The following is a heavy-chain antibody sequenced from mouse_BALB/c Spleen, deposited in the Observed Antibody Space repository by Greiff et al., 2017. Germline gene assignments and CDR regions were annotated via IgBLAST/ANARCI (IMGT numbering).Heavy chain of an antibody. V-gene: IGHV5-9-4*01. J-gene: IGHJ2*01. D-gene: IGHD1-1*01. CDR1: GFTFSSYA. CDR2: ISSGGSYT. CDR3: AREGYGSSYDFDY. Sequence: EVKLVESGGGLVKPGGSLKLSCAASGFTFSSYAMSWVRQSPEKRLEWVAEISSGGSYTYYPDTVTGRFTISRDNAKNTLYLEMSSLRSEDTAMYYCAREGYGSSYDFDYWGQGNTLTVSS.